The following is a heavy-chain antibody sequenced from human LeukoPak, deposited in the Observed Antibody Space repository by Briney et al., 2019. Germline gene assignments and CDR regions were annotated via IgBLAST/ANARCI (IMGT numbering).Heavy chain of an antibody. J-gene: IGHJ4*02. CDR3: ARVMRESIVVVPAATGKYYFDY. CDR2: MNPNSGNT. Sequence: ASVKVSCKASGYTFTSYDINWVRQATGQGPEWMGWMNPNSGNTGYAQKFQGRVTMTRNTSISTAYMELSSLRSEDTAAYYCARVMRESIVVVPAATGKYYFDYWGQGTLVTVSS. D-gene: IGHD2-2*01. CDR1: GYTFTSYD. V-gene: IGHV1-8*01.